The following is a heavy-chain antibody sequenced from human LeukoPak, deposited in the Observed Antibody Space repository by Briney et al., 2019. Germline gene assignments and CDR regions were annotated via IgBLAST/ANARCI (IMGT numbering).Heavy chain of an antibody. Sequence: PGGSLRLSCAASGFTFSSYGMHWVRQAPGKGLEWVAVIWYDGSNKYYADPVKGRFTISRDNSKNTLYLQMNSLRAEDTAVYYCAKDRNYYGSSGPLDYWGQGTLVTVSS. J-gene: IGHJ4*02. V-gene: IGHV3-33*06. CDR1: GFTFSSYG. CDR3: AKDRNYYGSSGPLDY. D-gene: IGHD3-22*01. CDR2: IWYDGSNK.